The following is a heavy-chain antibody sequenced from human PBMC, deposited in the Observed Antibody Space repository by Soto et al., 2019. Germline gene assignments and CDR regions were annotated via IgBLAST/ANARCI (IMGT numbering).Heavy chain of an antibody. J-gene: IGHJ6*02. CDR1: GFTFISYS. Sequence: GGSLRLSCAASGFTFISYSMNWVRQAPGKCLEWVSYISSSSSTIYYADSVKGRFTISRDNAKNSLYLQMSSLRDEDTAVYYCAREAPRGYSGYDPKPMDVWGQGTTVTVSS. CDR2: ISSSSSTI. D-gene: IGHD5-12*01. CDR3: AREAPRGYSGYDPKPMDV. V-gene: IGHV3-48*02.